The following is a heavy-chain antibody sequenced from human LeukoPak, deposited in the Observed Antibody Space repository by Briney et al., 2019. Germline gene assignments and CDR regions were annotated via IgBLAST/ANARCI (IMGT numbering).Heavy chain of an antibody. CDR2: VTYDGNNQ. V-gene: IGHV3-30*14. CDR3: VKAKVGATFDS. CDR1: GFTFNNYA. J-gene: IGHJ4*02. Sequence: GGSLRLSCAASGFTFNNYAMHWVRQAPGKGLEWVAVVTYDGNNQYYADSVKGRFTISRDNSKNTVYLQMSSLRAEDTAVYYCVKAKVGATFDSWGQGTLVTVSS. D-gene: IGHD1-26*01.